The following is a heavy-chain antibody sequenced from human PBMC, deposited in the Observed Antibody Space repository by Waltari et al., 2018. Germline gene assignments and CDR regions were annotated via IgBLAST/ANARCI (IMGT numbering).Heavy chain of an antibody. CDR2: INPNSGGT. CDR1: GYTFTGYY. V-gene: IGHV1-2*02. J-gene: IGHJ3*02. D-gene: IGHD3-10*01. Sequence: QVQLVQSGAEVKKPGASVKVSCKASGYTFTGYYMHWVRQAPGQGLEWMGWINPNSGGTNYAQKFQGRVTRTRDTSISTAYMELSRLRSDDTAVYYCARDLITMVRGVTHDAFDIWGQGTMVTVSS. CDR3: ARDLITMVRGVTHDAFDI.